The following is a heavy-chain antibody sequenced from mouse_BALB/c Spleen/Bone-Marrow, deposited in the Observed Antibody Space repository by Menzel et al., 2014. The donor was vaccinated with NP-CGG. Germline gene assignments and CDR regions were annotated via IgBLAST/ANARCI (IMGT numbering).Heavy chain of an antibody. CDR2: VWTGGST. V-gene: IGHV2-2*02. CDR1: VFSLTQYT. Sequence: QVQLKQSGPGLVQPSQSLSITCTVSVFSLTQYTIYWIRQSPGKGLEWLGVVWTGGSTDYNATFISRLTITKDNSKSQVFFKMTSLEPTDTAIYYCARNSDHYSLDYWGQGTSVTVSS. J-gene: IGHJ4*01. CDR3: ARNSDHYSLDY. D-gene: IGHD2-12*01.